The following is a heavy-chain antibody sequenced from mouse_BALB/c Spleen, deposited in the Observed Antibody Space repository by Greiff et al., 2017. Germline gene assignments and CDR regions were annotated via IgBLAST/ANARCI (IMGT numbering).Heavy chain of an antibody. Sequence: EVQLQQSGPELVKPGASVKISCKASGYTFTDYNMHWVKQSHGKSLEWIGYIYPYNGGTGYNQKFKSKATLTVDNSSSTAYMELRSLTSEDSAVYYCARKEVITHFDYWGQGTTLTVSS. CDR1: GYTFTDYN. CDR3: ARKEVITHFDY. CDR2: IYPYNGGT. J-gene: IGHJ2*01. D-gene: IGHD2-4*01. V-gene: IGHV1S29*02.